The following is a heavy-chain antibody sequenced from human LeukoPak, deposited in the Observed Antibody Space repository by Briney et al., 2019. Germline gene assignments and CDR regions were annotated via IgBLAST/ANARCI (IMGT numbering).Heavy chain of an antibody. CDR3: ARVRLLLWFGELLPFAYYYGMDV. CDR1: GGSFSGYY. CDR2: INHSGST. J-gene: IGHJ6*02. Sequence: SETLSLTCAVYGGSFSGYYWSWIRQPPGKGLEWIGEINHSGSTNYNPSLTSRVTISVDTSKNQFSLKLSSVTAADTAVYYCARVRLLLWFGELLPFAYYYGMDVWGQGTTVTVSS. D-gene: IGHD3-10*01. V-gene: IGHV4-34*01.